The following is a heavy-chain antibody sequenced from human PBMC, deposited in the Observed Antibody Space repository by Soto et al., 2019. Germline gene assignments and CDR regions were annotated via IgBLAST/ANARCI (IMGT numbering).Heavy chain of an antibody. CDR3: ARLITIFGVGYFDY. CDR2: IYYSVSS. Sequence: SETLSLTCTVSGGSVSSGSYYWSWIRQPPGKGLEWIGYIYYSVSSNYNPSLKSRVTISVVTSKNQFSLKLSSVTAADTAVYYCARLITIFGVGYFDYWGQGTLVTVSS. CDR1: GGSVSSGSYY. J-gene: IGHJ4*02. V-gene: IGHV4-61*01. D-gene: IGHD3-3*01.